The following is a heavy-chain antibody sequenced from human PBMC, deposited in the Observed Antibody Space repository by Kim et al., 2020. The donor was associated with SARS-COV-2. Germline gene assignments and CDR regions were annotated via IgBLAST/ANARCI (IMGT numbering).Heavy chain of an antibody. J-gene: IGHJ6*02. Sequence: GGSLRLSCAASGFTFSSYAMHWVRQAPCKGLEWVAVISYDGSNKYYADSVKGRFTISRDNSKNTLYLQMNSLRAEDTAVYYCARGIFELLWFGELSNGMDVWGQGTTVTVSS. CDR3: ARGIFELLWFGELSNGMDV. D-gene: IGHD3-10*01. CDR2: ISYDGSNK. V-gene: IGHV3-30-3*01. CDR1: GFTFSSYA.